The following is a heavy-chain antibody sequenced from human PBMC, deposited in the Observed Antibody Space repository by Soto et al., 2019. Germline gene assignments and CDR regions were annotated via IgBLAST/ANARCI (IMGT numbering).Heavy chain of an antibody. J-gene: IGHJ6*02. CDR2: INPSGGST. D-gene: IGHD4-17*01. CDR3: ARDMTTVAGRYYYGMDV. Sequence: ASVKVSCKASGYTFTSYYMHWVRQAPGQGLEWMGIINPSGGSTSYAQKFQGRVTMTRDTSTSTVYMELSSLRSEDTAVYYCARDMTTVAGRYYYGMDVWGQGTTVTVSS. V-gene: IGHV1-46*01. CDR1: GYTFTSYY.